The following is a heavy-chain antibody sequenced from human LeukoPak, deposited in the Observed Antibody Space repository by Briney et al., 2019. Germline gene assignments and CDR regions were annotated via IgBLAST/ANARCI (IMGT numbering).Heavy chain of an antibody. CDR3: ARSRDGYNFYYFDY. V-gene: IGHV3-11*01. Sequence: PGGSLRLSCAPSGFIFSDYYMSWVRQAPGKGPEWVPYITNSGDEIYYADSVKGRFTISRDNAKNSLYLQMNSLRAEDTAVYYCARSRDGYNFYYFDYWGQGTLVTVSS. CDR1: GFIFSDYY. CDR2: ITNSGDEI. D-gene: IGHD5-24*01. J-gene: IGHJ4*02.